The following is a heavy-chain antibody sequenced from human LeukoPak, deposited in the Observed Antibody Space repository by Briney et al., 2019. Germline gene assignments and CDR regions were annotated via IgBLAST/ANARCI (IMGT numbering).Heavy chain of an antibody. CDR3: ARVGYGDPSYMDV. CDR2: IYHSGST. Sequence: PPETLSLTCTVSGYSISSGYYWGWIRQPPGKGLEWIGSIYHSGSTYYNPSLKSRVTISVDTSKNQFSLKLSSVTAADTAVYYCARVGYGDPSYMDVWGKGTTVTVSS. D-gene: IGHD4-17*01. J-gene: IGHJ6*03. CDR1: GYSISSGYY. V-gene: IGHV4-38-2*02.